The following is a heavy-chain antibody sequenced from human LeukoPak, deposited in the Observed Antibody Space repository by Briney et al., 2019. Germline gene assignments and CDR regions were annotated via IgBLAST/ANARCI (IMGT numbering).Heavy chain of an antibody. CDR1: GYTFTSYG. CDR3: ARDRAYYDFWSGYHDAFDI. J-gene: IGHJ3*02. CDR2: ISAYNGNT. Sequence: GASVKVSCKASGYTFTSYGISWVRQAPGQGLEWMGWISAYNGNTNYAQKLQGRVTMTTDTSTSTAYMELRSLRSDDTAVYYCARDRAYYDFWSGYHDAFDIWGQGTMVTVSS. V-gene: IGHV1-18*01. D-gene: IGHD3-3*01.